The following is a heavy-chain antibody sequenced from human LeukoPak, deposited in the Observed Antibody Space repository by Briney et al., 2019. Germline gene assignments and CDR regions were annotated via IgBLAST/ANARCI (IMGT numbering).Heavy chain of an antibody. CDR3: ARERTPGSGYGVDY. J-gene: IGHJ4*02. V-gene: IGHV4-61*02. Sequence: SETLSLTCTVSGDSISSGDYYWSWIRQPAGKGLEWIGRISSSGSTNYNPSLKSRVTISVDTSKNQFSLKLSSVTAADTAVYYCARERTPGSGYGVDYWGQGTVVTVSS. D-gene: IGHD6-25*01. CDR1: GDSISSGDYY. CDR2: ISSSGST.